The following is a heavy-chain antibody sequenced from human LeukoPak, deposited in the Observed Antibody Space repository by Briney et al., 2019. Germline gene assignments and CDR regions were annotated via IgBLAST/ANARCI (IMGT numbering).Heavy chain of an antibody. V-gene: IGHV3-21*01. Sequence: PGGSLRLSCAASGFTFSSYSMNWVRQAPGKGLEWVSSISSSSSYIYYADSVKGRFTISRDNAKNSLYLQMNSLRAEDTAVYYCARDRRDDYGGFDYWGQGTLVTVSS. CDR1: GFTFSSYS. CDR2: ISSSSSYI. D-gene: IGHD4-23*01. J-gene: IGHJ4*02. CDR3: ARDRRDDYGGFDY.